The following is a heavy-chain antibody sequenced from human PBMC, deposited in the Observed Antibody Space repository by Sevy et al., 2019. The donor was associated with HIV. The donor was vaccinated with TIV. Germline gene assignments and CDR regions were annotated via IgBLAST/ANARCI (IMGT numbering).Heavy chain of an antibody. CDR3: ARSDSSSPRRRHFDY. J-gene: IGHJ4*02. V-gene: IGHV1-69*13. Sequence: ASVKVSCKASGGTFSSYAISWVRQAPGQGPEWMGGIIPIFGTANYAQKFQGRVTITADESTSTAYMELSSLRSEDTAVYYCARSDSSSPRRRHFDYWGQGTLVTVSS. D-gene: IGHD6-6*01. CDR2: IIPIFGTA. CDR1: GGTFSSYA.